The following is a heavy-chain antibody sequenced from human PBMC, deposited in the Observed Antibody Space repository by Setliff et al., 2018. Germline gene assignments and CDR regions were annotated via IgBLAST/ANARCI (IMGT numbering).Heavy chain of an antibody. J-gene: IGHJ6*02. V-gene: IGHV3-7*01. D-gene: IGHD2-15*01. CDR1: GFSISDYW. CDR2: IKRDGSET. CDR3: ASATLQRKFQSPRGLDV. Sequence: LRLSCGASGFSISDYWMNWVRQAPGKGLEWVANIKRDGSETYYMDSVRGRFVISRDNAKNSLYLQMRGLRVEDTALYYCASATLQRKFQSPRGLDVWGQGTTVTVSS.